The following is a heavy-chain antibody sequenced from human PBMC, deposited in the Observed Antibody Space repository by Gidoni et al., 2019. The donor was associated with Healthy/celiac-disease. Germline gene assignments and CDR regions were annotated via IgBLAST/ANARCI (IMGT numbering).Heavy chain of an antibody. Sequence: QVQLVQSGAAVKKPGASVKVSCKASGYTFTSYYMHWVRPAPGQGLEWMGIINPSGGSTSYAQKFQGRVTMTRDTSTSTVYMELSSLRSEDTAVYYCARDNYGGVGATEGGLVGLNWFDPWGQGTLVTVSS. D-gene: IGHD1-26*01. CDR2: INPSGGST. J-gene: IGHJ5*02. CDR3: ARDNYGGVGATEGGLVGLNWFDP. CDR1: GYTFTSYY. V-gene: IGHV1-46*01.